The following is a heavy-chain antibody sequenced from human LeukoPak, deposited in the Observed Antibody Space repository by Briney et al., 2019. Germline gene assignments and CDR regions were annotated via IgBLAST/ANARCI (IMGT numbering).Heavy chain of an antibody. CDR1: GFKFDDYP. Sequence: PGGSLRLSCAASGFKFDDYPMHWVRQAPGKGLEWVSGITWNRDNIGYGAFVKGRFTISRDNVKNVLYLQMTSLRPEDTALYYCAKDLSSAITSALVLDVCGQGTTVIVSS. J-gene: IGHJ6*02. V-gene: IGHV3-9*01. CDR2: ITWNRDNI. CDR3: AKDLSSAITSALVLDV. D-gene: IGHD3-22*01.